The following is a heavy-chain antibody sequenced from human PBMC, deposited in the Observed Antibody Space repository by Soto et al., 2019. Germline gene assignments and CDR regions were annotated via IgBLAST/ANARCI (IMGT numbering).Heavy chain of an antibody. CDR1: GFTFSDYY. J-gene: IGHJ4*02. D-gene: IGHD2-15*01. CDR2: ISSSSSYT. CDR3: ARAHEVVAVAAGY. Sequence: PGGSLRLSCAAAGFTFSDYYMSWIRQAPGKGLEWVSYISSSSSYTNYADSVKGRFTISRDNAKNSLYLQMNSLRAEDTAVYYCARAHEVVAVAAGYWGQGTLVTVSS. V-gene: IGHV3-11*05.